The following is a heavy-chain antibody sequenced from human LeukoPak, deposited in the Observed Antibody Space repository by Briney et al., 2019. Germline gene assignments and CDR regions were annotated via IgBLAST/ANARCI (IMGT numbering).Heavy chain of an antibody. Sequence: PGGSLRLSCAASGFTFSRHWMSWVRQAPGKGLEWVATIKQGGSENYYVDSVTGRFAISRDDANNSLYLQMNGLRVEDTALYYCVRGPHYGAYTDYFDYWGQGTLVTVSS. CDR3: VRGPHYGAYTDYFDY. J-gene: IGHJ4*02. CDR1: GFTFSRHW. CDR2: IKQGGSEN. D-gene: IGHD4-17*01. V-gene: IGHV3-7*01.